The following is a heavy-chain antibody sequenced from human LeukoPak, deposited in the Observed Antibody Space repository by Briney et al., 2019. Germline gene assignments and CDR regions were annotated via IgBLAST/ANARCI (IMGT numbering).Heavy chain of an antibody. D-gene: IGHD2-21*02. CDR2: ISAYNGNT. CDR3: ARSDGPTLAYCGGDCEHWVWFDP. J-gene: IGHJ5*02. V-gene: IGHV1-18*01. CDR1: GYTFTSYG. Sequence: ASVKVSCKASGYTFTSYGISWVRQAPGQGLEWVGWISAYNGNTNYAQKLQGRVTMTTDTSTSTAYMELRSLRSDDPAVYYCARSDGPTLAYCGGDCEHWVWFDPWGQGTLVTVSS.